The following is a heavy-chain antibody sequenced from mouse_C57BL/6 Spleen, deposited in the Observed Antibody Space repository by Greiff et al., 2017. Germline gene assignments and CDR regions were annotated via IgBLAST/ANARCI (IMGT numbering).Heavy chain of an antibody. Sequence: EVKLEESGGGLVQPGGSMKLSCVASGFTFSNYWMNWVRQSPEKGLEWVAQIRLKSDNYATHYAESVKGRFTISRDDSKSSVYLQMNNLRAEDTGIYYCTSSYYGSSYAMDYWGQGTSVTVSS. CDR2: IRLKSDNYAT. D-gene: IGHD1-1*01. V-gene: IGHV6-3*01. J-gene: IGHJ4*01. CDR3: TSSYYGSSYAMDY. CDR1: GFTFSNYW.